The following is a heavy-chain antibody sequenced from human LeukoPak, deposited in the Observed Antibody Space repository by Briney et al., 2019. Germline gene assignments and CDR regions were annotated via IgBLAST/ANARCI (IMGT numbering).Heavy chain of an antibody. Sequence: GASVKVSCKASGYTFTSYAMHWVRQAPGQRLEWMGWINAVNGNTNYSQKFQGRVTITRDTSASTAYMELSSLRAEDTAVYYCARDPYCSGRSCPPPPFYSWGPGTLVT. V-gene: IGHV1-3*01. CDR2: INAVNGNT. CDR1: GYTFTSYA. CDR3: ARDPYCSGRSCPPPPFYS. D-gene: IGHD2-15*01. J-gene: IGHJ5*01.